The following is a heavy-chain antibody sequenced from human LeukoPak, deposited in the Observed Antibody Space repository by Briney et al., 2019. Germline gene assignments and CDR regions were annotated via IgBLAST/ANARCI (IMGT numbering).Heavy chain of an antibody. D-gene: IGHD5-18*01. CDR2: INHSGST. J-gene: IGHJ4*02. V-gene: IGHV4-34*01. Sequence: PSETLSLTCAVYGGSFSGYYWSWIRQPPGKGLEWIGEINHSGSTNYNPSLKSRVTISVDTSKNQFSLKLSSVTAADTAVYYCAREGTRYSYGYAGYFDYWGQGTLVTVSS. CDR1: GGSFSGYY. CDR3: AREGTRYSYGYAGYFDY.